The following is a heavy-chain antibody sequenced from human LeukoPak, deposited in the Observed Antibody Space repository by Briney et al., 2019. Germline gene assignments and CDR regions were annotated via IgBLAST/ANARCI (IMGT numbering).Heavy chain of an antibody. J-gene: IGHJ5*02. CDR1: GFTFSGYG. Sequence: GWSLRLSCAASGFTFSGYGMHWVRQAPGKGLEWVAFIRYDGSNKYYADSVKGRFTISRDNSKNTLYLQMNSLRAEDTAVYYCAKGSDGYPNGWFDPWGQGTLVTVSS. CDR3: AKGSDGYPNGWFDP. CDR2: IRYDGSNK. V-gene: IGHV3-30*02. D-gene: IGHD5-24*01.